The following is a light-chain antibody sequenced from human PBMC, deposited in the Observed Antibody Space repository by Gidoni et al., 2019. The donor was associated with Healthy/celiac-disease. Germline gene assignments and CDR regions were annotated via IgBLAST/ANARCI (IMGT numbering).Light chain of an antibody. CDR3: QQYYSTPLT. Sequence: DIGMTQPPDSLAVSLGEEATINCKSSQSVLYSSNNKNYLAWYQQKPGQPPKLLIYCASTRESGVPDRFSGSGSGTDFTLTISSLQAEDVAVYYCQQYYSTPLTFGGGTKVEIK. J-gene: IGKJ4*01. V-gene: IGKV4-1*01. CDR2: CAS. CDR1: QSVLYSSNNKNY.